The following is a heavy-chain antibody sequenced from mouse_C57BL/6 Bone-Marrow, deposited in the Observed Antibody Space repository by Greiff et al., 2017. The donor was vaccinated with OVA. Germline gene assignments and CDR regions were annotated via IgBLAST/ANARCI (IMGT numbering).Heavy chain of an antibody. D-gene: IGHD2-2*01. CDR3: VRHGLVFYAMDY. CDR2: IRSKSNNYAT. CDR1: GFSFNTYA. V-gene: IGHV10-1*01. Sequence: VQLVESGGGLVQPKGSLKLSCAASGFSFNTYAMNWVRQAPGKGLEWVARIRSKSNNYATYYADSVKDRFTISRDDSESMLYLQMNNLKTEDTAMYYCVRHGLVFYAMDYWGQGTSVTVSS. J-gene: IGHJ4*01.